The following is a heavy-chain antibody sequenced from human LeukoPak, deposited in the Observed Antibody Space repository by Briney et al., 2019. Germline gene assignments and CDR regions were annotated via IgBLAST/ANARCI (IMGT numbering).Heavy chain of an antibody. CDR3: ARVTFGGVVADFDY. Sequence: ASVKVSCKASGYTFTSYDINWVRQATGQGLEWMGWMNPNSGNTGYAQKFQGRVTMTRNTSISTAHMELSSLRSEDTAAYYCARVTFGGVVADFDYWGQGTLVTVSS. CDR2: MNPNSGNT. V-gene: IGHV1-8*01. D-gene: IGHD3-16*02. J-gene: IGHJ4*02. CDR1: GYTFTSYD.